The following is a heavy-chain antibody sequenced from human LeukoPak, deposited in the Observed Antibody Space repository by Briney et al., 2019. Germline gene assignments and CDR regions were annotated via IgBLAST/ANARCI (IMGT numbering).Heavy chain of an antibody. V-gene: IGHV4-38-2*02. J-gene: IGHJ6*03. Sequence: SETLSLTCTVSGYSISSGYYWGWIRQPPGKGLEWIGSIYHSGSTYYNPSLKSRVTISVDTSKNQFSLKLSSVTAADTAVYYCARALSGSYLYYYYYMDVWGKGTTVTVSS. CDR3: ARALSGSYLYYYYYMDV. CDR1: GYSISSGYY. CDR2: IYHSGST. D-gene: IGHD1-26*01.